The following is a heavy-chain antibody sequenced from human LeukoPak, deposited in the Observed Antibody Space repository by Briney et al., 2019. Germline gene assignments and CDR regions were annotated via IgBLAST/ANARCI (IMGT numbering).Heavy chain of an antibody. Sequence: PSETLSLTCTVSGGSISSYYWSWIRQPPGKGLEWIGRIYTSGSTNYNPSLKSRVTMSVDTSKNQFSLKLSSVTAADTAVYYCARVIQLWLPYSNFDYWGQGTLVTVSS. D-gene: IGHD5-18*01. J-gene: IGHJ4*02. CDR2: IYTSGST. V-gene: IGHV4-4*07. CDR1: GGSISSYY. CDR3: ARVIQLWLPYSNFDY.